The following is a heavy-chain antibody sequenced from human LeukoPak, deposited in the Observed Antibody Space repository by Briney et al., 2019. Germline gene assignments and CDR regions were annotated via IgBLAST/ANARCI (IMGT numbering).Heavy chain of an antibody. CDR1: GFTFSSYW. CDR2: INGDGSST. D-gene: IGHD6-6*01. CDR3: ARGYSSSYRIDY. Sequence: GGSLRLSCAASGFTFSSYWMHWVRQAPGKGLVWVSRINGDGSSTSYADSVKGRFTISRDNAKNTLYLQMNSLRTEDTAVYYCARGYSSSYRIDYWGQGTLVTVSS. V-gene: IGHV3-74*01. J-gene: IGHJ4*02.